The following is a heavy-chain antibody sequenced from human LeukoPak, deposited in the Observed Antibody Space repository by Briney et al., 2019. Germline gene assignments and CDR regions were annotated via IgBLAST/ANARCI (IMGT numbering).Heavy chain of an antibody. Sequence: GGSLRLSCAASGFTFSSYGMHWVRQAPGKGLGWVAVILYDGSNKYYADSVKGRFTIYRDNSKNPLSRQMNSLRAEDTAVYYCARVRDTVRGGRYYFDYWGQGTLVTVSS. CDR3: ARVRDTVRGGRYYFDY. J-gene: IGHJ4*02. V-gene: IGHV3-33*01. D-gene: IGHD3-10*01. CDR1: GFTFSSYG. CDR2: ILYDGSNK.